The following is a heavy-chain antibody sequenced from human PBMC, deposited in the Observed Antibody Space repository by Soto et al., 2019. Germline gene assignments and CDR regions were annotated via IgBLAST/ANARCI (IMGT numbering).Heavy chain of an antibody. CDR2: IYSSGET. Sequence: LSLTCPVSSDSISGLYWTWIRQPAGKGLEWIGRIYSSGETNYNPSLTGRVIMSLGTSKNQFSLKLTSVTAADTAVYYCARASQCKSYFDCFAWLDYWGQGTLVTVSS. CDR1: SDSISGLY. CDR3: ARASQCKSYFDCFAWLDY. V-gene: IGHV4-4*07. D-gene: IGHD3-9*01. J-gene: IGHJ4*02.